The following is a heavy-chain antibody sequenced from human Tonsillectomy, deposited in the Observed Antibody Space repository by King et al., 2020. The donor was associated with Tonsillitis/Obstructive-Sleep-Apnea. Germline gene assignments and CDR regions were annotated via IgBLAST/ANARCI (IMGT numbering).Heavy chain of an antibody. CDR3: AHRRTTVTTDYFDY. D-gene: IGHD4-17*01. J-gene: IGHJ4*02. Sequence: TLQESGPTLVKPTQTLTLTCTFSGFSLSTSGVGVGWIRQPPGQALEWLALIYWDDDKRYSPSLNTRLTITKDTSKNQVVLTMTDMDPVDTATYYCAHRRTTVTTDYFDYWGQGTLVTVSS. V-gene: IGHV2-5*02. CDR1: GFSLSTSGVG. CDR2: IYWDDDK.